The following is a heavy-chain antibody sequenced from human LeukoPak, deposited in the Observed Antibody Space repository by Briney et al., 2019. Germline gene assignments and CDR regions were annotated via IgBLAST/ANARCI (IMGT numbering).Heavy chain of an antibody. J-gene: IGHJ4*02. CDR2: IYYSGST. CDR1: GGSISSFY. Sequence: SETLSLTCTVSGGSISSFYWSWIRQPPGKGLEWIGYIYYSGSTNYNPSLKSRVTISVDTSKIQFSLKLSSVTAADTAIYYCAKYGSYHDYWGQGTLVTVSS. CDR3: AKYGSYHDY. V-gene: IGHV4-59*01. D-gene: IGHD1-26*01.